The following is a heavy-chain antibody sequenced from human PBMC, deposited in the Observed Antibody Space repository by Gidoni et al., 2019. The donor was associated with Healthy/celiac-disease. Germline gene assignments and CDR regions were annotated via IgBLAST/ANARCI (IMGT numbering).Heavy chain of an antibody. Sequence: QVQLQESGPGLVKPSQTLSLTCTVSSVSISSGSYYWSWIRQHPGKGLEWIGYIYYSGSTYYNPSLKSRVTISVATSKNQFSLKLSSVTAADTAVYYCASSITIFEGGVGGWFDPWGQGTLVTVSS. D-gene: IGHD3-3*01. CDR2: IYYSGST. V-gene: IGHV4-31*03. J-gene: IGHJ5*02. CDR3: ASSITIFEGGVGGWFDP. CDR1: SVSISSGSYY.